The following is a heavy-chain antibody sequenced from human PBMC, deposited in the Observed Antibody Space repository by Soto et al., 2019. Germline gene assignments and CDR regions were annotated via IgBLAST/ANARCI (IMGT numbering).Heavy chain of an antibody. CDR1: VGTFSSYT. CDR2: IIPILGIA. Sequence: SVKVCCKASVGTFSSYTISWVRQAPGQGLEWMGRIIPILGIANYAQKFQGRVTITADKSTSTAYMELSSLRSEDTAVYYCARVLYCSSTSCFAAFAPWGQGTLVTVSS. CDR3: ARVLYCSSTSCFAAFAP. D-gene: IGHD2-2*01. V-gene: IGHV1-69*02. J-gene: IGHJ5*02.